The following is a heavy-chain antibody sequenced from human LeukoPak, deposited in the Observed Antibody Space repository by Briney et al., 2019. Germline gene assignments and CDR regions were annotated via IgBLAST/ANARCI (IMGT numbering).Heavy chain of an antibody. Sequence: GGSLRLSCAASGFTFSSYGMHWVRQAPGKGLEWVAVIWYDGSNKYYADSVKGRFTISRDNSKNTLYLQMNSLRAEDTAVYYCAQGGIVGGQSAFDIWGQGTMVTVSS. CDR1: GFTFSSYG. CDR2: IWYDGSNK. J-gene: IGHJ3*02. V-gene: IGHV3-33*01. CDR3: AQGGIVGGQSAFDI. D-gene: IGHD1-26*01.